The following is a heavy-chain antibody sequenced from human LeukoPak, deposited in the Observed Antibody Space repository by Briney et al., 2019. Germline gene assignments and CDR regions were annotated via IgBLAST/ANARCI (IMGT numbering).Heavy chain of an antibody. D-gene: IGHD2-21*02. V-gene: IGHV1-69*06. CDR3: ASTGSARAYCGGDCYRALFAFDI. CDR1: GGTFSSYA. CDR2: IIPIFGTA. J-gene: IGHJ3*02. Sequence: ASVKVSCKASGGTFSSYAISWVRQAPGQGLEWMGGIIPIFGTANYAQKFQGRVTITADKSTSTAYMELSSLRSEDTAVYYCASTGSARAYCGGDCYRALFAFDIWGQGTMVTVSS.